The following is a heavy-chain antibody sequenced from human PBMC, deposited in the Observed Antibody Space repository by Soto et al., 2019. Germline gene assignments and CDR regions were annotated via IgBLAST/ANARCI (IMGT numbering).Heavy chain of an antibody. CDR2: IIPRSATS. D-gene: IGHD2-2*01. V-gene: IGHV1-69*13. Sequence: SWKVSWNASGGTFRDYTITWMRQTPGQGLEWMGGIIPRSATSNYAQKFQGRVTITADESTNTAYMELSSLRSEDTAVYYCAREGLVLVPTTVNSDYYYSAMAVWGQGTTVTVSS. CDR3: AREGLVLVPTTVNSDYYYSAMAV. CDR1: GGTFRDYT. J-gene: IGHJ6*02.